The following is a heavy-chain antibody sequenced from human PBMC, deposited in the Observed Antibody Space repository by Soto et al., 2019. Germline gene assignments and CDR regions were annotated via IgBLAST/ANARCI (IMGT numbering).Heavy chain of an antibody. V-gene: IGHV2-5*02. D-gene: IGHD2-8*01. CDR3: VHRVMAGHQVDC. CDR2: IYWDDDE. Sequence: ITMKESGPTLVKPTQTLTLTCTFSGFSLSTSGVGVGWVRQPPGKALEWLAFIYWDDDERYTASLKSRLTVTKDTSKNQVVLTMTNMDPVDTATYYCVHRVMAGHQVDCWGQGILVTVSS. CDR1: GFSLSTSGVG. J-gene: IGHJ4*02.